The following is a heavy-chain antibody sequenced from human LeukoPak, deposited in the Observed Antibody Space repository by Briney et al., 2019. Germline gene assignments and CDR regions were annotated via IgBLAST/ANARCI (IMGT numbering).Heavy chain of an antibody. J-gene: IGHJ6*02. CDR2: IWYDGSNK. D-gene: IGHD5-18*01. CDR1: GFTFSSYG. CDR3: ARVEQLWLIHYYYGMDV. Sequence: GGSLRLSCAASGFTFSSYGMHWVRQAPGKGLEWVAVIWYDGSNKYYADSVKGRFTISRDNSKNTLYLQMNSLRAEDTAVYYCARVEQLWLIHYYYGMDVWGQGTTVTVSS. V-gene: IGHV3-33*01.